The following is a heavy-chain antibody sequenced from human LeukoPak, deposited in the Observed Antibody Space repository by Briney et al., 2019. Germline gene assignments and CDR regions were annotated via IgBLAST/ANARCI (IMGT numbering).Heavy chain of an antibody. D-gene: IGHD1-14*01. CDR1: GGSISSYY. J-gene: IGHJ1*01. Sequence: SETLSLTCTVSGGSISSYYWSWIRQPPGKGLEWIGYIYYSGSTNYNPSLRSRVTISVDTSKNQFSLKLSSVTAADTAVYYCARGYGRLYFQHWGQGTLVTVSS. CDR2: IYYSGST. CDR3: ARGYGRLYFQH. V-gene: IGHV4-59*12.